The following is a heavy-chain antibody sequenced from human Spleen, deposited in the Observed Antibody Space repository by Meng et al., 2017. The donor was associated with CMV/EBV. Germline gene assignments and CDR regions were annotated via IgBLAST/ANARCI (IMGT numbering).Heavy chain of an antibody. J-gene: IGHJ5*02. V-gene: IGHV1-8*02. Sequence: SRYTFTTFDINWVRQASGQGLEWMGWMSPNSGITAYAQKFQDRVTLTRDTSISTAYMKLSSLRSEDTAVYYCAIAAVVPADFNWFDPWGQGTLVTVSS. D-gene: IGHD2-2*01. CDR3: AIAAVVPADFNWFDP. CDR2: MSPNSGIT. CDR1: RYTFTTFD.